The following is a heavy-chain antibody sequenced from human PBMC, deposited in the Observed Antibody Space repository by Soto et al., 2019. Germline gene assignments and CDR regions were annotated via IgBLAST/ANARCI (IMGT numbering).Heavy chain of an antibody. CDR1: GYTFTSNG. J-gene: IGHJ4*02. D-gene: IGHD4-17*01. CDR2: INPNSGGT. V-gene: IGHV1-2*04. Sequence: SVKVSCKASGYTFTSNGISWVRQAPGQRLEWMGWINPNSGGTNYAQKFQGWVTMTRDTSISTAYMELSRLRSDDTAVYYCARLKVDYGAYQRFYYFDYWGQGTLVTVSS. CDR3: ARLKVDYGAYQRFYYFDY.